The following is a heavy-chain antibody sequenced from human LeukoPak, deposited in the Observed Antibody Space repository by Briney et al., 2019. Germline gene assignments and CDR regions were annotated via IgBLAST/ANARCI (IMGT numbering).Heavy chain of an antibody. J-gene: IGHJ6*02. D-gene: IGHD3-3*01. CDR1: GYTFTGYY. Sequence: ASVKVSCKASGYTFTGYYMHWVRQAPGQGLEWMGRINPNSGGTNYAQKFQGRVTMTRDTSVSTAYMELSRLRSDDTAVYYCARGGYDFVYYYYGMDVWGQGTTVTVSS. V-gene: IGHV1-2*06. CDR3: ARGGYDFVYYYYGMDV. CDR2: INPNSGGT.